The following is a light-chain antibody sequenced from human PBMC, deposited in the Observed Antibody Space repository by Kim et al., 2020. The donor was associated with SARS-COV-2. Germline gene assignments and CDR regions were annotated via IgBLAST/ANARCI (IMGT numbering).Light chain of an antibody. Sequence: SASIGDRVTTTSRASHTVRGWLAWYQQTPGKAPNLLIYDASTLKSGVPSRFSGSGSGTEFTLTINSLQPDDFATYYCQQYNTYWTFGQGTKVDIK. CDR1: HTVRGW. CDR3: QQYNTYWT. V-gene: IGKV1-5*01. J-gene: IGKJ1*01. CDR2: DAS.